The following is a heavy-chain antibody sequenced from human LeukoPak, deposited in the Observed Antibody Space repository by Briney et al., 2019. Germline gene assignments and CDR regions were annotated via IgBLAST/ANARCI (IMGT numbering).Heavy chain of an antibody. J-gene: IGHJ3*02. CDR3: ARHRTYYYDSSGYSPDAFDI. CDR2: IYPGDSDT. CDR1: GYSFTSYW. Sequence: GESLKISCKGSGYSFTSYWIGWVRHMPGKGLEWMGIIYPGDSDTRYSPSFQGQVTISADKSISTAYLQWSSLKASDTAMYYCARHRTYYYDSSGYSPDAFDIWGQGTMVTVSS. V-gene: IGHV5-51*01. D-gene: IGHD3-22*01.